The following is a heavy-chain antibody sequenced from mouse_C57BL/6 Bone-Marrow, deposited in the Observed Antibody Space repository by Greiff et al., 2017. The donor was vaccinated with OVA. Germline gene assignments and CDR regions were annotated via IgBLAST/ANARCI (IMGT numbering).Heavy chain of an antibody. J-gene: IGHJ4*01. CDR1: GYTFTSYW. Sequence: QVQLQQPGAELVRPGTSVKLSCKASGYTFTSYWMHWVKQRPGQGLEWIGVIDPSDSYTNYNQKFKGKATLTVDKSSSTAYMELRSLTSEDSAVYYCARSTVVEDYAMDYGGQGTSVTVSS. CDR3: ARSTVVEDYAMDY. CDR2: IDPSDSYT. D-gene: IGHD1-1*01. V-gene: IGHV1-59*01.